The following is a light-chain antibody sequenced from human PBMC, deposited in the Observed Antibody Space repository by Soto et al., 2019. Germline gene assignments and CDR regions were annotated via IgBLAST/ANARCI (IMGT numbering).Light chain of an antibody. V-gene: IGLV4-60*03. CDR3: ETWDSNTRV. Sequence: QSVLTQSSSASASLGSSVKLTCTLSSGHSSYIIAWHQQQPGKAPRYLMKLEGSGSYNKGSGVPDRFSGSSSGADRYLTIFYCHSEDEADYYCETWDSNTRVFGGGTQLTVL. J-gene: IGLJ2*01. CDR2: LEGSGSY. CDR1: SGHSSYI.